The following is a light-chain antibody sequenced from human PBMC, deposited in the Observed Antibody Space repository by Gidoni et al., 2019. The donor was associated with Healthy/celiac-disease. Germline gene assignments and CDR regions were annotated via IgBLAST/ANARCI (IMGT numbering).Light chain of an antibody. CDR1: KLGDKY. CDR3: QAWDSSTEGV. V-gene: IGLV3-1*01. J-gene: IGLJ2*01. Sequence: SYELTQPPSVSVSPGQTASITCSGDKLGDKYACWYQQKPGQSPVLVIYQDSKRPSGIPERFSGSNSGNTATLTISGTQAMDEADYYCQAWDSSTEGVIGGGTKLTVL. CDR2: QDS.